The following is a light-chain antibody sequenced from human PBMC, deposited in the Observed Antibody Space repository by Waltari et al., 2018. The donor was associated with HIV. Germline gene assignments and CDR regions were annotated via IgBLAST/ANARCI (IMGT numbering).Light chain of an antibody. CDR2: AVT. J-gene: IGLJ1*01. CDR3: CSYAGTGTYV. Sequence: QSALTQPASVSGSPGQSITIPCTATSSDVAIYNFVSWYQQHPGKAPKVMIYAVTKRPSGVSNRFSGSKSDNTASLTISGLQAEDEADYYCCSYAGTGTYVFGTGTKVTVL. V-gene: IGLV2-23*02. CDR1: SSDVAIYNF.